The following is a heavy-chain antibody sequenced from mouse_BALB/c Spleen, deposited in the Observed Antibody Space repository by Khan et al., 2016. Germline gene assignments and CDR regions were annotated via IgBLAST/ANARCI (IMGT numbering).Heavy chain of an antibody. Sequence: VQLQESGTELPRPGASVKLSCKATGYTFTDYYLHWVKQRTGQGLEWIGEIFPGSGITYYNEKFKGKASLTADTSSSTAYMQLSSLTSEDSAVYYCARCYYGYFAMDYWGHGASVTVSS. CDR3: ARCYYGYFAMDY. J-gene: IGHJ4*01. D-gene: IGHD1-2*01. CDR2: IFPGSGIT. CDR1: GYTFTDYY. V-gene: IGHV1-77*01.